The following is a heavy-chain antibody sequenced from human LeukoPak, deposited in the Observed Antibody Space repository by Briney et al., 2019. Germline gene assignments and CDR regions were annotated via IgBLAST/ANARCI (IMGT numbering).Heavy chain of an antibody. CDR1: GFTFSNYA. D-gene: IGHD6-13*01. Sequence: PGGSLRLSCAASGFTFSNYAMTWVRQAPGKGLEWVSGISGSGGSTYYADSVKGRFTISRDNSKNTLYLQMNSLRAEDTAVYYCAKDNVGYSSDFDYWGQGTLVTVSS. J-gene: IGHJ4*02. CDR2: ISGSGGST. V-gene: IGHV3-23*01. CDR3: AKDNVGYSSDFDY.